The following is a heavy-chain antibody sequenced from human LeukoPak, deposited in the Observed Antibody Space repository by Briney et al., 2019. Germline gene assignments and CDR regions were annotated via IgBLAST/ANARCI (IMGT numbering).Heavy chain of an antibody. CDR1: GSMYNYY. V-gene: IGHV4-59*08. D-gene: IGHD1-26*01. CDR2: IHYNGIT. J-gene: IGHJ4*02. Sequence: SETLSLTCTVSGSMYNYYWSWIRQPPGKGLEWIGYIHYNGITNYSPSLKSRVTMSLDTSKNQVSLKLNSVSAADAAVYYCARHISSGGTYAHFDYWGQGTLVTVSS. CDR3: ARHISSGGTYAHFDY.